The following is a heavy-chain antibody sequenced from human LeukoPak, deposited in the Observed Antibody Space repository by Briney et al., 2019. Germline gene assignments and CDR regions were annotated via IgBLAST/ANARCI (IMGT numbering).Heavy chain of an antibody. D-gene: IGHD6-19*01. CDR3: ARIARKSNYFIAVAGTWLDP. J-gene: IGHJ5*02. CDR2: IRSNGATA. V-gene: IGHV3-23*01. Sequence: GGSLRLSCAASGFSFSSFAMTWVRQAPGKGLEWVSTIRSNGATAYNADSVKGRFTISRDNSKNTLYLQMNSLRAEDTAVYYCARIARKSNYFIAVAGTWLDPWGQGTLVTVSS. CDR1: GFSFSSFA.